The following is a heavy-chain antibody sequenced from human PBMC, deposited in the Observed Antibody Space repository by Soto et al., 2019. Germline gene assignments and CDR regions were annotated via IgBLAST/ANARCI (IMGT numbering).Heavy chain of an antibody. CDR3: ANTYGGNSEAYAFDI. J-gene: IGHJ3*02. D-gene: IGHD4-17*01. CDR1: GFTFSSYG. CDR2: ISYDGSNK. Sequence: GGSLRLSCAASGFTFSSYGMHWVRQAPGKGLEWVAVISYDGSNKYYADSVKGRFTISRDNSKNTLYLQMNSLRAEDTAVYYCANTYGGNSEAYAFDIWGQGTMVTVSS. V-gene: IGHV3-30*18.